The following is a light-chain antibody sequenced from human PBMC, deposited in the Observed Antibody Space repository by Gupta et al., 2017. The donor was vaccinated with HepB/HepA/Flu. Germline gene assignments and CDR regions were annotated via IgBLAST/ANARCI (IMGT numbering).Light chain of an antibody. J-gene: IGKJ2*01. V-gene: IGKV3-20*01. CDR1: QSVSSGY. Sequence: EIVLMQSPGTLPLSPGSRATLSCRARQSVSSGYLAWYRQKPGQAPRHLIYRASSRATGIPDRVSGSGSGTDFTLTISRLGPEDFAVYYCQQYGSSPPYTFGQGTKLEIK. CDR2: RAS. CDR3: QQYGSSPPYT.